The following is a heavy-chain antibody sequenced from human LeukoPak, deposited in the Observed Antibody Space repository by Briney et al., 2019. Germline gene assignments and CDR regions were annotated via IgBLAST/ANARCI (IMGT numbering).Heavy chain of an antibody. D-gene: IGHD3-22*01. CDR2: FDPEDGET. CDR3: ATGGSPKGSGYYYADY. Sequence: ASVKVSCKVSGYTLTELSMHWVRQAPGKGLAWMGGFDPEDGETIYAQKFQGRVTMTEDTSTDTAYMELSSLRSEDTAVYYCATGGSPKGSGYYYADYWGQGTLVTVSS. J-gene: IGHJ4*02. V-gene: IGHV1-24*01. CDR1: GYTLTELS.